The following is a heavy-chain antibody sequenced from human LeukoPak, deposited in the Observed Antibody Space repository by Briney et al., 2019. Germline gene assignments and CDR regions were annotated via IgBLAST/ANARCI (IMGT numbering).Heavy chain of an antibody. CDR2: INPNSGGT. CDR3: ARALWSAKDAFDI. Sequence: ASVKVSCKASGYTFTGYYMHWVRQAPGQGLGWMGWINPNSGGTNYAQEFQGRVTMTRDTSISTAYMELSRLRSDDTAVYYCARALWSAKDAFDIWGQGTMVTVSS. D-gene: IGHD3-10*01. CDR1: GYTFTGYY. J-gene: IGHJ3*02. V-gene: IGHV1-2*02.